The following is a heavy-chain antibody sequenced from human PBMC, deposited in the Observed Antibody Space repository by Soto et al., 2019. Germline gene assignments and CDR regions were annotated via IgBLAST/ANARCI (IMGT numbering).Heavy chain of an antibody. D-gene: IGHD3-10*01. CDR3: AKDGFAFSYDYGLEV. V-gene: IGHV3-9*01. J-gene: IGHJ6*02. Sequence: DEQLVESGGTLVQPGRSLRLSCAASGFTFDDYAMHWVRQAPGKGLEWVSGINWNSGNIGYADSVKGRFTISRDNAKNSLYLQMDSLRGEDTALYYCAKDGFAFSYDYGLEVWGQGTSVTVSS. CDR2: INWNSGNI. CDR1: GFTFDDYA.